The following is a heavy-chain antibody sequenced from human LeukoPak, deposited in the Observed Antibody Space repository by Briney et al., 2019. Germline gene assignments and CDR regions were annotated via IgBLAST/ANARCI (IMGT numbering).Heavy chain of an antibody. CDR3: ARAPGAAID. V-gene: IGHV4-59*12. J-gene: IGHJ4*02. D-gene: IGHD2-2*01. Sequence: EWIGYIYDTGSTNYNPSLKSRVTISEDTSKNQFSLKLNSVTAADTAVYYCARAPGAAIDWGQGTLVTVSS. CDR2: IYDTGST.